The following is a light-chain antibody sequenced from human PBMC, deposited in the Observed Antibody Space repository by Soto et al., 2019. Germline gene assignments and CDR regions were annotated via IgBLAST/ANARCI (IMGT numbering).Light chain of an antibody. CDR2: ETS. V-gene: IGKV3-11*01. CDR1: KSVRSY. J-gene: IGKJ5*01. Sequence: EFVLTQSPATLFLSPGERAPLSCRASKSVRSYFAWYQQKPGQAPRLLIYETSNRAPGIPARFSGSGSGTDFTLTISSLEPEDFAVYYCQQRSSLPITFGQGTKLEIK. CDR3: QQRSSLPIT.